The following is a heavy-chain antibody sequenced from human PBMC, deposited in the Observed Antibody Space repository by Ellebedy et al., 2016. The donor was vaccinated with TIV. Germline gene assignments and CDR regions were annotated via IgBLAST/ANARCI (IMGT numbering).Heavy chain of an antibody. CDR1: GGSFSSSN. CDR3: AIDHPPEY. V-gene: IGHV1-69*13. D-gene: IGHD1-14*01. CDR2: IIPIFGTP. J-gene: IGHJ4*02. Sequence: AAPVKVSCKASGGSFSSSNIGWVRQAPGQGPEWMGEIIPIFGTPRYLQKFQDRLTITADELTATAYMELSSLRSEDTAVYYCAIDHPPEYWGQGTLVTVSS.